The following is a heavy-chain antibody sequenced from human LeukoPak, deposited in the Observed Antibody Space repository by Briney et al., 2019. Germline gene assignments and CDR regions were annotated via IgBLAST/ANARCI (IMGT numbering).Heavy chain of an antibody. CDR3: IGYSSGWSSSFDY. V-gene: IGHV3-49*04. CDR1: GFTFGDYA. Sequence: GGSPRLSCTASGFTFGDYAMSWVRQAPGKGLEWVGFIRSKAYGGTTEYAASVKGRFTISRDDSKSIAYLQMNSLKTEDTAVYYCIGYSSGWSSSFDYWGQGTLVTVSS. CDR2: IRSKAYGGTT. D-gene: IGHD6-19*01. J-gene: IGHJ4*02.